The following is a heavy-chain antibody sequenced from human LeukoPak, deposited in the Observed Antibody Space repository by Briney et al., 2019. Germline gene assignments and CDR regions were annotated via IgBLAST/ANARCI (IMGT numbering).Heavy chain of an antibody. Sequence: GGSLRLSCAASGFTFSSYSMNWVRQAPGKGLEWVSYISSSSSTIYYADSVKGRFTISRDNSKNTLYLQMNSLRAEDTAVYYYAKRSSIAFFDYWGQGTLVTVSS. V-gene: IGHV3-48*01. D-gene: IGHD6-6*01. J-gene: IGHJ4*02. CDR1: GFTFSSYS. CDR3: AKRSSIAFFDY. CDR2: ISSSSSTI.